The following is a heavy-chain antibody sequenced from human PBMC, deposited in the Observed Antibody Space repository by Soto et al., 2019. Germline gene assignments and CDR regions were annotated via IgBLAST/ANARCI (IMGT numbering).Heavy chain of an antibody. Sequence: QVQLVESGGGVVQPGRSLRLSCAASGFTFSSYAMHWVRQAPGKGLEWVAVISYDGSNKYYADSVKGRFTISRDNSKNSRYLQMNSLRAEETAVYYCARDFGRPLRAVEPLVFDYWGQGTLVTVSS. D-gene: IGHD3-10*01. V-gene: IGHV3-30-3*01. CDR2: ISYDGSNK. J-gene: IGHJ4*02. CDR1: GFTFSSYA. CDR3: ARDFGRPLRAVEPLVFDY.